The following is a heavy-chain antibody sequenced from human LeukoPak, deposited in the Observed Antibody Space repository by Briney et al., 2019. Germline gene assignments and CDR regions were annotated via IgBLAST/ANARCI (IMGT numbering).Heavy chain of an antibody. J-gene: IGHJ4*02. CDR3: ARAYVCGSGYSSAY. D-gene: IGHD3-16*01. CDR1: GFTFSRYW. V-gene: IGHV3-74*01. Sequence: PGGSLRLSCAASGFTFSRYWMHWVRHAPGKGLVWVSRINSDGSSTDYPDSVKGRFTISRDNAKNTLYLQMNSLRAEDTAVYYCARAYVCGSGYSSAYWGQGTLVTVSS. CDR2: INSDGSST.